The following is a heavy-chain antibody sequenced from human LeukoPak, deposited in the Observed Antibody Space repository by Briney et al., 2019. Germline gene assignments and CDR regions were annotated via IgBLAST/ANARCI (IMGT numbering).Heavy chain of an antibody. CDR3: APGGKVATTRYVDY. V-gene: IGHV1-18*01. CDR1: GYTFTSYG. Sequence: ASVKVSCKASGYTFTSYGINWVRQAPGQGLEWMGWISAYNGNTNYAQKPQGRVTMTTDTSTSTAYMEQRSLRSDDTAVYYCAPGGKVATTRYVDYWGQGTLVTVSS. CDR2: ISAYNGNT. D-gene: IGHD5-12*01. J-gene: IGHJ4*02.